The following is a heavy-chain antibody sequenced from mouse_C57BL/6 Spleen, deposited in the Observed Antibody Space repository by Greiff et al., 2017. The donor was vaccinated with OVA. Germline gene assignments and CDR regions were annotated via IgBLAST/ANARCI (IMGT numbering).Heavy chain of an antibody. CDR2: IDPSDSET. D-gene: IGHD2-4*01. CDR1: GYTFTSYW. Sequence: QVQLQQPGAELVRPGSSVKLSCKASGYTFTSYWMHWVKQRPIQGLEWIGNIDPSDSETHYNQKFKDKATLTVDKSSSTAYMQLSSLTSEDSAVYYCARGEAYYDPFAYWGQGTLVTVSA. V-gene: IGHV1-52*01. CDR3: ARGEAYYDPFAY. J-gene: IGHJ3*01.